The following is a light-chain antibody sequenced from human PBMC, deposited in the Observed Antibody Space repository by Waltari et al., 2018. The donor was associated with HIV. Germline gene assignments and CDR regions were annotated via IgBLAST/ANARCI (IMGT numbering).Light chain of an antibody. Sequence: QSVLTQPPSVSGAPGQSVTISCTGSSSNIGAGYDVHWYQQCPRRAPKLLLYDNNNRPSGVPDRFSASKFGASVYLAITGLQPDDEADYYCQSYDTSLSARVFGGGTKLTVL. V-gene: IGLV1-40*01. J-gene: IGLJ3*02. CDR1: SSNIGAGYD. CDR3: QSYDTSLSARV. CDR2: DNN.